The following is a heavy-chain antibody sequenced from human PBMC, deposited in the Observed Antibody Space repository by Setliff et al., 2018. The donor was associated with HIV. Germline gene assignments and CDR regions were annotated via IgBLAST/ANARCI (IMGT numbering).Heavy chain of an antibody. CDR1: GGTFSSYA. CDR3: AATYYYDSSGLHGFDY. CDR2: IIPIFGTA. Sequence: SVKVSCKASGGTFSSYAISWVRQAPGQGLEWMGGIIPIFGTANYAQKFQGRVTITADESTSTAYMELSSLRSEDTVVYYCAATYYYDSSGLHGFDYWGQGTLVTVSS. V-gene: IGHV1-69*13. J-gene: IGHJ4*02. D-gene: IGHD3-22*01.